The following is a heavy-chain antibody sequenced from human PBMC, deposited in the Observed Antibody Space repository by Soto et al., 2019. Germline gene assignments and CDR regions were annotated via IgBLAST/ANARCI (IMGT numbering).Heavy chain of an antibody. V-gene: IGHV1-2*04. CDR1: GYSFTDYH. J-gene: IGHJ6*02. CDR3: ARVVYYYYGMDV. D-gene: IGHD2-15*01. Sequence: GASVKVSCKASGYSFTDYHIHWVRQAPGQGLELLGRINPKSGGTSTAQKFQGWVTMTTDTSISTASMELTRLTSDDTAVYYCARVVYYYYGMDVWGQGTTVTVSS. CDR2: INPKSGGT.